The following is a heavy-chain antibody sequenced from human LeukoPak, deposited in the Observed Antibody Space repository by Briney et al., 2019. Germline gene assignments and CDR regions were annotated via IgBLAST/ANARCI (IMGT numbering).Heavy chain of an antibody. CDR2: MNPNSGNT. Sequence: GASVKVSCKASGYTFTGYYMHWVRQAPGQGLEWMGWMNPNSGNTGYAQKFQGRVTMTRNTSISTAYMELSSLRSEDTAVYYCARGGATIFGVVIIPVCWFDPWGQGTLVTVSS. CDR3: ARGGATIFGVVIIPVCWFDP. D-gene: IGHD3-3*01. V-gene: IGHV1-8*02. CDR1: GYTFTGYY. J-gene: IGHJ5*02.